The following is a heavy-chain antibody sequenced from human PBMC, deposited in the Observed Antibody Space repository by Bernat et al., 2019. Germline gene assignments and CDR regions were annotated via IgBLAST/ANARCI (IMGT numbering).Heavy chain of an antibody. J-gene: IGHJ4*01. Sequence: EVQLVESGGGLVQPGGSLRLSCAASGFTFSSYAMSWVRQAPGKGLEWVSAISGSGGSTYYADSVKGRFTISRDNSKNTLYLQMNSLRAEDTAVYYCAKVFRPRLFGTIYYFDYCGHGPLVTVSS. CDR2: ISGSGGST. V-gene: IGHV3-23*04. D-gene: IGHD3-10*02. CDR3: AKVFRPRLFGTIYYFDY. CDR1: GFTFSSYA.